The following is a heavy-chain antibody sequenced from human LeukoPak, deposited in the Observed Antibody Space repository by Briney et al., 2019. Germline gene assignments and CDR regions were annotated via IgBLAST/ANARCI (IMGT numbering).Heavy chain of an antibody. CDR1: GFSFSNYA. Sequence: GGSLRLSCSASGFSFSNYAMHWVRQAPGKGLEYVSAISTNGGHTYYADSVQGRFTISRDDSKNTLYLQMSSLRAEDTALYYCVKDLLGYCSSTSCYATGPFDYWGQGTLVTVSS. J-gene: IGHJ4*02. CDR2: ISTNGGHT. V-gene: IGHV3-64D*09. D-gene: IGHD2-2*01. CDR3: VKDLLGYCSSTSCYATGPFDY.